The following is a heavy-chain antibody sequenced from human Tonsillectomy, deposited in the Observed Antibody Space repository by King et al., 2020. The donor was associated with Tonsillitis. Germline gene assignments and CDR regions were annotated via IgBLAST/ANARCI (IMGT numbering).Heavy chain of an antibody. CDR2: INSDGSST. Sequence: VQLVESGGGLVQPGGSLRLSCAASGFTFSSYWMHWVRQAPGKGLVWVSRINSDGSSTSYADSEKGRFTISRDNAKNTLYLQMNSLRAEDTAVYYCARDSGGYGDYYPFYYYYYGMDVWGQGTTVTVSS. D-gene: IGHD4-17*01. CDR3: ARDSGGYGDYYPFYYYYYGMDV. CDR1: GFTFSSYW. J-gene: IGHJ6*02. V-gene: IGHV3-74*01.